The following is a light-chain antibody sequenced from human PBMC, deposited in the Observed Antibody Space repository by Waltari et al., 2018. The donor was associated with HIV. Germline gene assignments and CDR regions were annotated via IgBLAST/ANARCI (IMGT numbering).Light chain of an antibody. J-gene: IGKJ2*01. CDR2: GSS. CDR1: QSVSNT. Sequence: EIVMTQSPATLSVSPGERATLSCRASQSVSNTLAWYQHKPGQAPRLLIYGSSTRATGIPARFSGSGSGTEFTLSISSLQSEDFAVYYCQQYNNWPPNYTFGQGTKLEIK. V-gene: IGKV3D-15*01. CDR3: QQYNNWPPNYT.